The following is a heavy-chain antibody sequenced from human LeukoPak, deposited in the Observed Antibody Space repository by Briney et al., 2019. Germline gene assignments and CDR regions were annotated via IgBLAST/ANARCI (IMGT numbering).Heavy chain of an antibody. Sequence: GGSLRLSCAASGFTFDDYGMSWVRQAPGRGLEWVSGINWNGGSTGYADSVKGRFTISRDNAKNSLYLQMNSLRAEDTALYYCARTRPYSSSEGHYYYYMDVWGKGTTVTVSS. CDR3: ARTRPYSSSEGHYYYYMDV. V-gene: IGHV3-20*04. CDR1: GFTFDDYG. CDR2: INWNGGST. D-gene: IGHD6-6*01. J-gene: IGHJ6*03.